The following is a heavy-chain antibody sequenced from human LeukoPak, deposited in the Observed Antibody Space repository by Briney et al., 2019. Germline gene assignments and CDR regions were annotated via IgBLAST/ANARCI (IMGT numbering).Heavy chain of an antibody. CDR3: ATDPLAYCGGDCYPLGMDV. J-gene: IGHJ6*04. V-gene: IGHV1-58*02. D-gene: IGHD2-21*02. CDR2: IVVGSGNT. CDR1: GFTFTSSA. Sequence: TSVKVSCKASGFTFTSSAMQWLRQARGQRLEWIGWIVVGSGNTNYAQKFRERVTITRDMSTSTAYMELSSLRSEDTAVYYCATDPLAYCGGDCYPLGMDVWGKGTTVTVSS.